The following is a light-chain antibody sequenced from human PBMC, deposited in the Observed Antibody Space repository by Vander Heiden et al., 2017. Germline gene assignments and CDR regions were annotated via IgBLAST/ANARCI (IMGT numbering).Light chain of an antibody. V-gene: IGKV2-28*01. CDR2: LGF. CDR1: QSLLHSNGYTY. Sequence: DIVMTQSPLSLPVTPGEPASISCRSSQSLLHSNGYTYFEWYLQKPGQSPQLLIYLGFNRASGVPDRFSGSGSGTDFTLKISRVEAEDVGVYYCMQALQTPTFGQGTKVEIK. J-gene: IGKJ1*01. CDR3: MQALQTPT.